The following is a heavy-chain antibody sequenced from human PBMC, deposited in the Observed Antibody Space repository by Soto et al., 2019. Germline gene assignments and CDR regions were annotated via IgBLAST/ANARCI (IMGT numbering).Heavy chain of an antibody. CDR2: INHSGST. J-gene: IGHJ5*02. CDR1: GGSFSGYY. Sequence: QVQLQQWGAGLLKPSETLSLTCAVYGGSFSGYYWSWIRQPPGKGLEWIGEINHSGSTNYNPSLKSRVTISVDTSKNQFSLKLSSVTAADTAVYYCARGYCSSTGCYPDFTDGGDPWGQGTLVTVSS. CDR3: ARGYCSSTGCYPDFTDGGDP. D-gene: IGHD2-2*01. V-gene: IGHV4-34*01.